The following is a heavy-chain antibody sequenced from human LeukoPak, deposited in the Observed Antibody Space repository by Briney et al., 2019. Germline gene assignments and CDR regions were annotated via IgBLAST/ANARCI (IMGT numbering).Heavy chain of an antibody. Sequence: GASVKVSCKVSGYTLTELSMHWVRQAPGKGLEWMGGFDPEDGETIYAQKFQGRVTITADESTSTAYMELSSLRSEDTAVYYCARLSSRGYSYGQSPFDYWGQGTLVTVSS. CDR2: FDPEDGET. CDR1: GYTLTELS. J-gene: IGHJ4*02. V-gene: IGHV1-24*01. D-gene: IGHD5-18*01. CDR3: ARLSSRGYSYGQSPFDY.